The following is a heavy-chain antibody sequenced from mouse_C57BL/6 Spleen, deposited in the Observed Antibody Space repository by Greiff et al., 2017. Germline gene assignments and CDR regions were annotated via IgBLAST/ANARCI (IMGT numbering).Heavy chain of an antibody. V-gene: IGHV1-15*01. CDR1: GYTFTDSE. J-gene: IGHJ4*01. CDR3: TINWDRYAMDY. CDR2: IDPETGGT. Sequence: QVQLKESGAELVRPGASVTLSCKASGYTFTDSEMHWVKQTPVHGLEWIGAIDPETGGTAYNPKFKGKAILTADKSSSTAYMQLRSLTSEDSAVYYCTINWDRYAMDYWGQGTSVTVSS. D-gene: IGHD4-1*01.